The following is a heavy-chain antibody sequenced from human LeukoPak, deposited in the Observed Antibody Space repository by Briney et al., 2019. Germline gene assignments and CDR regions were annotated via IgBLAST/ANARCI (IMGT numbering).Heavy chain of an antibody. CDR2: IDSSSNFM. Sequence: GGSLRLSCAASGFTFGSYSMTWVRQAPGKGLEWVSLIDSSSNFMNYADSVKGRFTTSRDNAKKSLYLEMNSLRAEDTAVYYCAKDSHSWSRDYWGQGTLVTVSS. CDR1: GFTFGSYS. D-gene: IGHD6-13*01. J-gene: IGHJ4*02. V-gene: IGHV3-21*01. CDR3: AKDSHSWSRDY.